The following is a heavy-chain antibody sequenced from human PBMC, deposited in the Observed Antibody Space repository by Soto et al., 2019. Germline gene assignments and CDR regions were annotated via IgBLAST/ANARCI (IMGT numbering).Heavy chain of an antibody. V-gene: IGHV1-18*01. CDR3: ARVDIGVVVAAANWFDP. Sequence: RASVKVSCKASGYTFTSYGISWVRQAPGQGLEWMGWISAYNGNTNYAQKLQGRVTMTTDTSTSTAYMELRSLRSDDTAVYYCARVDIGVVVAAANWFDPWGQGTLVTVSS. CDR1: GYTFTSYG. J-gene: IGHJ5*02. CDR2: ISAYNGNT. D-gene: IGHD2-15*01.